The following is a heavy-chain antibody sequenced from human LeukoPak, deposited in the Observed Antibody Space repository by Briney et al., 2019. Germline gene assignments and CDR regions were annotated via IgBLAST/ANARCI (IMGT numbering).Heavy chain of an antibody. J-gene: IGHJ4*02. CDR3: AKLGLTFGDCSSTSCPDY. CDR1: GFTFSSYA. V-gene: IGHV3-23*01. Sequence: GGSLRLSCAASGFTFSSYAMSWVRQAPGKGLEWVSAISGSGGSTYYADSVKGRFTISRDNSKNTLYLQMNSLRAEDTAVYYCAKLGLTFGDCSSTSCPDYWGQGTLVTVSS. D-gene: IGHD2-2*01. CDR2: ISGSGGST.